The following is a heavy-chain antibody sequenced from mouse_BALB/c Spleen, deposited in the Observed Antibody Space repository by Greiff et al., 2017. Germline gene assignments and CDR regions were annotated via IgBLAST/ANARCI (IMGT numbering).Heavy chain of an antibody. J-gene: IGHJ2*01. D-gene: IGHD2-10*02. Sequence: EVQLVESGAGLVKPGGSLKLSCAASGFTFSSYTMSWVRQTPEKRLEWVATISSGGSYTYYPDSVKGRFTISRDNAKNTLYLQMSSLKSEDTAMYYCTRDPSYGNYDYWGQGTTLTVSS. CDR3: TRDPSYGNYDY. CDR1: GFTFSSYT. V-gene: IGHV5-6-4*01. CDR2: ISSGGSYT.